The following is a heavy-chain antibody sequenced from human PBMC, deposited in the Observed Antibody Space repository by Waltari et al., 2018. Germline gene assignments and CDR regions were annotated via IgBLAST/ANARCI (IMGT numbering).Heavy chain of an antibody. CDR2: FDPSGPGT. CDR1: GYTFATYY. V-gene: IGHV1-46*01. CDR3: ARDLGDGSGPDY. Sequence: QVQLVQSGAEVKRPGASVRISCKAFGYTFATYYIPWVRQAPGQGLEWMAIFDPSGPGTSYAQRFQDRITMTRDTSTGTVYLGLRSLRSDDTAIYYCARDLGDGSGPDYWGQGTLVTVSS. D-gene: IGHD3-10*01. J-gene: IGHJ4*02.